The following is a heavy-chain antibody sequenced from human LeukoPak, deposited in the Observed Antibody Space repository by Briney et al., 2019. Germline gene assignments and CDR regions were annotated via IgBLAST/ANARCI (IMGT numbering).Heavy chain of an antibody. CDR3: ARETYYYYGMDV. Sequence: ASVKVSCMASGYTFTGHYMHCVRQAPGQGREWMGWIIPNSVGPNSAQKFQGRVTMTRDTSISTAYMELRRLRSDDTAVYYCARETYYYYGMDVWGQGTTVTVSS. J-gene: IGHJ6*02. CDR2: IIPNSVGP. CDR1: GYTFTGHY. V-gene: IGHV1-2*02.